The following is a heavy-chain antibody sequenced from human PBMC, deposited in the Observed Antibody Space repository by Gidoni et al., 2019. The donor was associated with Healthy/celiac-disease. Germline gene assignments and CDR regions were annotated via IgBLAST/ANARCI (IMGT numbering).Heavy chain of an antibody. CDR1: GFTFRSYA. D-gene: IGHD2-8*01. V-gene: IGHV3-30-3*01. Sequence: QVQLVESGGGVVQPGRSLRLPCAASGFTFRSYAMHWVRQAPGKGLEWVAVISYDGSNKYYADSVKGRFTISRDNSKNTLYLQMNSLRAEDTAVYYCARAGVARAFDIWGQGTMVTVSS. CDR2: ISYDGSNK. J-gene: IGHJ3*02. CDR3: ARAGVARAFDI.